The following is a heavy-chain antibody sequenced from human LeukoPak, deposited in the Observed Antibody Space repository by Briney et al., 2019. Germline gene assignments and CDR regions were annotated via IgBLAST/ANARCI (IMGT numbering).Heavy chain of an antibody. D-gene: IGHD7-27*01. J-gene: IGHJ3*02. CDR1: GYSFTSYW. Sequence: RGESLKISCKDSGYSFTSYWIGWVRQMPGKGLEWMGIIYPGDSDTRYSPSFQGQVTISADKSINTAYLQWSSLKAPDTAMYYCARSRAPGAADAFDIWGQGQWSPSL. V-gene: IGHV5-51*01. CDR3: ARSRAPGAADAFDI. CDR2: IYPGDSDT.